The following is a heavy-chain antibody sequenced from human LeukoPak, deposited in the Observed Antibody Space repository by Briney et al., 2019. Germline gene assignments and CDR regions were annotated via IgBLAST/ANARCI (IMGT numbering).Heavy chain of an antibody. Sequence: GGSLRLSCAASGFTFSSYWMSWVRQAPGKGLEWVANIKQDGSEKYYVDSVKGRFTISRDNAKNSLYLQMNSLRAEDTAVYYCAREDHADPYYFDYWGQGTLVTVSS. J-gene: IGHJ4*02. CDR2: IKQDGSEK. CDR1: GFTFSSYW. CDR3: AREDHADPYYFDY. V-gene: IGHV3-7*01.